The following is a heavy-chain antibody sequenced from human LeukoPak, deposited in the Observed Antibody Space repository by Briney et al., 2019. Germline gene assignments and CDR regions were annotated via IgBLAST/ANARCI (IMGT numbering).Heavy chain of an antibody. J-gene: IGHJ6*02. CDR3: ARVLGTIFGVVIYYYYGMDV. CDR2: ISSSSSYI. CDR1: GFTFSSYS. V-gene: IGHV3-21*01. D-gene: IGHD3-3*01. Sequence: GGSLRVSCAASGFTFSSYSMNWVRQAPGKGLEWVSSISSSSSYIYYADSVKGRFTISRDNAKNSLYLQMNSLRAEDTAVYYCARVLGTIFGVVIYYYYGMDVWGQGTTVTVSS.